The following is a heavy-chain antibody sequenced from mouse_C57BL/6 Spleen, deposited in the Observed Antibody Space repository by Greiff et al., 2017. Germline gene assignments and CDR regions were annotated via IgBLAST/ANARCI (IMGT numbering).Heavy chain of an antibody. J-gene: IGHJ4*01. CDR1: GFTFSDYY. Sequence: EVKVVESEGGLVQPGSSMKLSCTASGFTFSDYYMAWVRQVPEKGLEWVANINYDGSSTYYLDSLKSRFIISRDNAKNILYLQMSSLKSEDTATYYCARVYDYDDPSYAMDYWGQGTSVTVSS. V-gene: IGHV5-16*01. D-gene: IGHD2-4*01. CDR3: ARVYDYDDPSYAMDY. CDR2: INYDGSST.